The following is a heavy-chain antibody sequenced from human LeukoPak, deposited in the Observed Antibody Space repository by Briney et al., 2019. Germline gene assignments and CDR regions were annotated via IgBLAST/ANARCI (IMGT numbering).Heavy chain of an antibody. Sequence: TSETLSLTCTVSGGSISSTSYYWSWIRQPPGKGLEWIGYIYYSGSTNYNPSLKSRVTISVDTSKNQFSLKLSSVTAADTAVYYCARDLRIKQMDSSGWYEDYYYGMDVWGQGTTVTVSS. D-gene: IGHD6-19*01. V-gene: IGHV4-61*01. J-gene: IGHJ6*02. CDR1: GGSISSTSYY. CDR3: ARDLRIKQMDSSGWYEDYYYGMDV. CDR2: IYYSGST.